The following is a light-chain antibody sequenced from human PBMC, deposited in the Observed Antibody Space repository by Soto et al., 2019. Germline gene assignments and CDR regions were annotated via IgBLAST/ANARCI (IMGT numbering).Light chain of an antibody. CDR2: GAS. CDR1: QSVSSK. CDR3: QQYHDWWT. J-gene: IGKJ1*01. Sequence: EIVMTQSPATRSVSPGERATLSCRASQSVSSKLAWYQQKPGQAPRLLIYGASTRATGIPARFSGSGSGTEFTLTISSLQSEDFAVYYCQQYHDWWTFGQGTKVDIK. V-gene: IGKV3-15*01.